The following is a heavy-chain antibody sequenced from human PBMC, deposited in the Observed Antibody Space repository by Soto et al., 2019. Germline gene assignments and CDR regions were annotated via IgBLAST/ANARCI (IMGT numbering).Heavy chain of an antibody. Sequence: ASVKVSCKASGYTFTSYAMHWVRQAPGQRLEWMGWINAGNGNTKYSQKFQGRVTITRDTSASTAYMELSSLRSEDTAVYYCARDRRSYVQGWYYGMDVWGQGTTVTVAS. CDR3: ARDRRSYVQGWYYGMDV. CDR2: INAGNGNT. D-gene: IGHD3-10*02. V-gene: IGHV1-3*01. CDR1: GYTFTSYA. J-gene: IGHJ6*02.